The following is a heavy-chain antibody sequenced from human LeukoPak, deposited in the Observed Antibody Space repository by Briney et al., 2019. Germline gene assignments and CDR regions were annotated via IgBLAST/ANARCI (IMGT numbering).Heavy chain of an antibody. CDR2: ISGSGGST. CDR1: GFTFSSYA. J-gene: IGHJ4*02. CDR3: AKGLVVAATSPIDY. Sequence: QPGGSLRLSCAASGFTFSSYAMSWVRQAPGKGLEWVSAISGSGGSTYYADSVKGRFTIFRDNSKSTLYLQMNSLRAEDTAVYYCAKGLVVAATSPIDYWGQGTLVTVSS. V-gene: IGHV3-23*01. D-gene: IGHD2-15*01.